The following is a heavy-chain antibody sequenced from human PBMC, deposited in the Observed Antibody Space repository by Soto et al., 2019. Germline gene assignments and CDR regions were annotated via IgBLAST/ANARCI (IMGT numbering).Heavy chain of an antibody. D-gene: IGHD2-15*01. CDR1: RFTFSDYG. V-gene: IGHV3-30*18. CDR3: AKSGPYCKGSSCSPEAFDI. J-gene: IGHJ3*02. Sequence: QMQLVESGGGVVQPGRSLRLSCAASRFTFSDYGMHWVRQAPGKGLEWVAAISHDGGNEFYAESLKSRFTISRDNSNNTLYLQMNSLGTEDTALYYCAKSGPYCKGSSCSPEAFDIWGQGTGVTVSS. CDR2: ISHDGGNE.